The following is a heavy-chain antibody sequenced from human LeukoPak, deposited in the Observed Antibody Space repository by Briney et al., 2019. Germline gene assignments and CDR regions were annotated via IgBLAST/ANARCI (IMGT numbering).Heavy chain of an antibody. V-gene: IGHV3-30-3*01. CDR2: ISYDGSNK. CDR3: ARSKPSPIVVVPAATYYYGMDV. D-gene: IGHD2-2*01. J-gene: IGHJ6*02. CDR1: GFTFSSYA. Sequence: GRSLRLSCAASGFTFSSYAMHWVRQAPGKGLERVAVISYDGSNKYYADSVKGRFTISRDNSKNTLYLQMNSLRAEDTAVYYCARSKPSPIVVVPAATYYYGMDVWGQGTTVTVSS.